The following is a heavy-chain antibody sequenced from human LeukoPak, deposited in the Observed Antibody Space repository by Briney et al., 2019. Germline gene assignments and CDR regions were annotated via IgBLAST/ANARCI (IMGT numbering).Heavy chain of an antibody. J-gene: IGHJ6*03. D-gene: IGHD1-14*01. CDR3: ARDGRLGTYYYYYYMDV. CDR2: IYYSGST. Sequence: SETLSLTCTVSGGSISSSSYYWGWIRQPPGKGLEWIGSIYYSGSTYYNPSLKSRVTISVDTSKNQFSLKLSSVTAADTAVYHCARDGRLGTYYYYYYMDVWGKGTTVTVSS. CDR1: GGSISSSSYY. V-gene: IGHV4-39*07.